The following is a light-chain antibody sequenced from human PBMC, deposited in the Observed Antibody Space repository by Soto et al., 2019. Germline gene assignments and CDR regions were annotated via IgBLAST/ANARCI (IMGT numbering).Light chain of an antibody. J-gene: IGKJ1*01. Sequence: DIQMSQSPSSQSASAGVRVTITCRASQSISSYLNWYQQKPGKAPKLLIYAASSLQSGVPSRFSGSGSGTDFTLTISSLQPEDFATYYCQQSYSTPRTFGQGTKVDI. V-gene: IGKV1-39*01. CDR1: QSISSY. CDR3: QQSYSTPRT. CDR2: AAS.